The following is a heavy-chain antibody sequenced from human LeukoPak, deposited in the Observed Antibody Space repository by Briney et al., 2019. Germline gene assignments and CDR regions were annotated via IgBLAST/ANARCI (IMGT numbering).Heavy chain of an antibody. CDR3: ARDRPNYYGSDGHYYRRDGDY. CDR1: GFTFSIYA. CDR2: ITSRGESA. Sequence: GGSLRLSCAASGFTFSIYAMSWVRQAPGKGLQWVSSITSRGESAWYVDSVKGRFTITRDNSENTLYLQMHSLRAEDTAVYYCARDRPNYYGSDGHYYRRDGDYWGRGTLVSVSS. D-gene: IGHD3-22*01. V-gene: IGHV3-23*01. J-gene: IGHJ4*02.